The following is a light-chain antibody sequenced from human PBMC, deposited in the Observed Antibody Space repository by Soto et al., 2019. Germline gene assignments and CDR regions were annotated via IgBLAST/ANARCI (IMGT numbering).Light chain of an antibody. V-gene: IGLV4-60*02. CDR1: SGHSTYI. Sequence: QSVLTQSSSASASLGASVKLTCTLSSGHSTYIIAWHQQQPGKAPRYLMKLEGSGSYNKGSGIPDRFSGSSSGADRYLTISNLQFEDEADYYCETWDTKVVVFGGGTKVTVL. CDR3: ETWDTKVVV. CDR2: LEGSGSY. J-gene: IGLJ2*01.